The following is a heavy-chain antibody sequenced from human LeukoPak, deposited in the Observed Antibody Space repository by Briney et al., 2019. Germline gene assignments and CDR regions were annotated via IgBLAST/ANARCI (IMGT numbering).Heavy chain of an antibody. J-gene: IGHJ4*02. CDR2: INPNSGGT. Sequence: ASVKVSCTASGYTFTGYYMHWVRQAPGQGLEWMGWINPNSGGTNYAQKFQGRVTMTRDTSISTAYMELSRLRSDDTAVYYCARAGEVTPPYFDYWGQGTLVTVSS. D-gene: IGHD4-11*01. CDR1: GYTFTGYY. CDR3: ARAGEVTPPYFDY. V-gene: IGHV1-2*02.